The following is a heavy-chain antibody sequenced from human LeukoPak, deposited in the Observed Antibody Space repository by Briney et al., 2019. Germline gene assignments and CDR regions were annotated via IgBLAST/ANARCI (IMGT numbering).Heavy chain of an antibody. CDR3: ARRSRCYDFPYFDP. CDR2: IYSSGST. V-gene: IGHV4-31*03. CDR1: GDSIRSSGHY. Sequence: SQTLSLTCTVSGDSIRSSGHYWSWIRQHLGKGLEWIGYIYSSGSTYYNPSLRSRVTISVDVSKNQFSLSLTSVTAEDTAIYFCARRSRCYDFPYFDPWGQGTLASVSS. J-gene: IGHJ5*02. D-gene: IGHD3-3*01.